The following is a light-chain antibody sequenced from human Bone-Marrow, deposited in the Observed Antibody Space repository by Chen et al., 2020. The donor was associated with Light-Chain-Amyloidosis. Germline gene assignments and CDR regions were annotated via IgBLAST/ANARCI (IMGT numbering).Light chain of an antibody. CDR2: EVT. V-gene: IGLV2-8*01. CDR1: SGDVVRYNY. J-gene: IGLJ2*01. Sequence: QSALPQPPSASGSPGQSVTFSRTGTSGDVVRYNYVSWYQQNPGKAPKLMIYEVTKRPSGVPDRFSGSKSGNTASLTVSGLQADDEADYYCSSYAGDNNYVVFGGGTKLTVL. CDR3: SSYAGDNNYVV.